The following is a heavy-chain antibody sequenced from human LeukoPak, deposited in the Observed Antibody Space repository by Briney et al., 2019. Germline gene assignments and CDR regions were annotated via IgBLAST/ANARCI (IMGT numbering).Heavy chain of an antibody. J-gene: IGHJ4*02. CDR1: GFTFSSYW. CDR3: ARDPYDSSGYALNTFGY. V-gene: IGHV3-7*01. CDR2: IKQDGSEK. Sequence: GGSLRLSCAASGFTFSSYWMSWVRQAPGKGLEWVANIKQDGSEKYYVDSVKGRFTISRDNAKNSLYLQMNSLRAEDTAVYYCARDPYDSSGYALNTFGYWGQGTLVTVSS. D-gene: IGHD3-22*01.